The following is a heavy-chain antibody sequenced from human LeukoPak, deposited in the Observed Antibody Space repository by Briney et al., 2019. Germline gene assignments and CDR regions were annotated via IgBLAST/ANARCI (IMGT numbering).Heavy chain of an antibody. V-gene: IGHV3-7*03. CDR1: GFTFSSYW. CDR2: IKQDGSEK. D-gene: IGHD3-10*01. J-gene: IGHJ4*02. CDR3: ARDDYYYGSGSYYKGLDY. Sequence: PGGPLRLSCAASGFTFSSYWMSWVRQAPGKGLEWVANIKQDGSEKYYVDSVKGRFTISRDNAKNSPYLQMNSLKAEDTAVYYCARDDYYYGSGSYYKGLDYWGQGTLVTVSS.